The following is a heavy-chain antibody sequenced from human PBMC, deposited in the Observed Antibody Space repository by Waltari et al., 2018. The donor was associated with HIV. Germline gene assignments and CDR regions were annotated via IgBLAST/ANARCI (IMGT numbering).Heavy chain of an antibody. D-gene: IGHD6-19*01. CDR3: ASEAAVSAGPLDS. Sequence: EVHLAESGGGWVQPGESPRLSCAVAGLSGATSALTWVRQAPGKGLQWVSTIGTSDNATYYLDSVRGRFLISRDDSQTTVSLQMDRLTTNDTAVYYCASEAAVSAGPLDSWGQGIAVIVSS. CDR2: IGTSDNAT. CDR1: GLSGATSA. J-gene: IGHJ4*02. V-gene: IGHV3-23*05.